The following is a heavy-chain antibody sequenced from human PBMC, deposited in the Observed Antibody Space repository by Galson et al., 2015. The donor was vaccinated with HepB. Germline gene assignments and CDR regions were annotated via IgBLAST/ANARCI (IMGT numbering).Heavy chain of an antibody. V-gene: IGHV5-51*03. CDR2: IYPGDSDT. D-gene: IGHD5-18*01. CDR3: ASGFHLNPRRYSYGFFDY. CDR1: GYSFTSYW. J-gene: IGHJ4*02. Sequence: QSGAEVKKPGESLKISCKGSGYSFTSYWIGWVRQMPGKGLEWMGIIYPGDSDTRYSPSFQGQVTISADKSISTAYLQWSSLKASDTAMYYCASGFHLNPRRYSYGFFDYWGQGTLVTVSS.